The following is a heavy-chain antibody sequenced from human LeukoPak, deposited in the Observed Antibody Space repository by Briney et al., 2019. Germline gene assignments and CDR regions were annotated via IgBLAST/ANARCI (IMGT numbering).Heavy chain of an antibody. CDR3: ARGYPSDY. V-gene: IGHV1-18*04. Sequence: ASVKVSCKAPGYTFTSYIINWVRQAPGQGLEWMGWISTYNDNTNYAQKFQVRVTMTTDTSTSTAYMELRSLTSDDTAVYYCARGYPSDYWGQGTLVTVSS. J-gene: IGHJ4*02. CDR2: ISTYNDNT. CDR1: GYTFTSYI. D-gene: IGHD1-26*01.